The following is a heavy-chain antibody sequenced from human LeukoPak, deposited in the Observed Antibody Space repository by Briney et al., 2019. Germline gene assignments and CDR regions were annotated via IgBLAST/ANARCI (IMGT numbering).Heavy chain of an antibody. V-gene: IGHV3-11*04. CDR3: ATGEYYDSSGYEYRRWFDP. J-gene: IGHJ5*02. D-gene: IGHD3-22*01. Sequence: GGSLRLSCAASRFTFSDYYMSWIRQAPGKGLEWVSYISSSGSTIYYADSVKGRFTISRDNAKNSLYLQMNSLRAEDTAVYYCATGEYYDSSGYEYRRWFDPWGQGTLVTVSS. CDR1: RFTFSDYY. CDR2: ISSSGSTI.